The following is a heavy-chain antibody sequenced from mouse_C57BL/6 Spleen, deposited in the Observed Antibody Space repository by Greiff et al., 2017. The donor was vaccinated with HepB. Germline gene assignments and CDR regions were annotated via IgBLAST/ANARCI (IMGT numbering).Heavy chain of an antibody. D-gene: IGHD2-2*01. J-gene: IGHJ4*01. CDR2: INPSSGYT. Sequence: QVQLKESGAELARPGASVKMSCKASGYTFTSYTMHWVKQRPGQGLEWIGYINPSSGYTKYNQKFKDKATLTADKSSSTAYMQLSSLTSEDSAVYYCAREEVLVTTAMDYWGQGTSVTVSS. CDR3: AREEVLVTTAMDY. V-gene: IGHV1-4*01. CDR1: GYTFTSYT.